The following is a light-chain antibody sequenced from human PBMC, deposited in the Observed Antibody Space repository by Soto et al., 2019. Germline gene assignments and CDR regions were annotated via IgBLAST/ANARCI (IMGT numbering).Light chain of an antibody. CDR3: SSYTSSSTYV. Sequence: QSALAQPASVSGSPGQSITISCTGTSSDVGGYNYVSWYQQHPGKAPKLMIYEVSNRPSGVSNRFSGSKSGNTASLTISGLQAEDEADYYCSSYTSSSTYVFATGTNVTVL. V-gene: IGLV2-14*01. J-gene: IGLJ1*01. CDR2: EVS. CDR1: SSDVGGYNY.